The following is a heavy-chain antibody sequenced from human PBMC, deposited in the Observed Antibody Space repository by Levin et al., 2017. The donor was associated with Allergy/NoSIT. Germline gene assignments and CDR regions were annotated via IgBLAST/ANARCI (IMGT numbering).Heavy chain of an antibody. D-gene: IGHD5-12*01. V-gene: IGHV3-11*01. CDR2: ISSSGSTI. Sequence: GESLKISCAASGFTFSDYYMSWIRQAPGKGLEWVSYISSSGSTIYYADSVKGRFTISRDNAKNSLYLQMNSLRAEDTAVYYCARGYSGYGIRLYYFDYWGQGTLVTVSS. CDR1: GFTFSDYY. CDR3: ARGYSGYGIRLYYFDY. J-gene: IGHJ4*02.